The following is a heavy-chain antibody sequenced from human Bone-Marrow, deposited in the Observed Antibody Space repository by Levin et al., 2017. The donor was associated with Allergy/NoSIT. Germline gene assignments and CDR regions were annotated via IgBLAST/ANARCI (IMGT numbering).Heavy chain of an antibody. Sequence: GGSLRLSCAASGFTFSSYSMNWVRQAPGKGLEWVSYISSSSSTIYYADSVKGRFTISRDNAKNSLYLQMNSLRAEDTAVYYCAREDGSSGWWDYYYGMDAWGQGTTVTVSS. CDR2: ISSSSSTI. D-gene: IGHD6-13*01. J-gene: IGHJ6*02. CDR3: AREDGSSGWWDYYYGMDA. CDR1: GFTFSSYS. V-gene: IGHV3-48*01.